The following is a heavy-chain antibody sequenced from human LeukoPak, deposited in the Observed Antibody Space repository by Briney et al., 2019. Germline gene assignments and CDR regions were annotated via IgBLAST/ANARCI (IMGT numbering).Heavy chain of an antibody. J-gene: IGHJ4*02. CDR3: ATSFDLTSDWGTVAHFDY. Sequence: GASVKVSCKASGYTFTGYYMHWVRQAPGQGLEWMGWINPNSGGTNYAQKFQGRVTMTRDTSISTAYMELSRLRSDDTAVYYCATSFDLTSDWGTVAHFDYWGQGTLVTVSS. CDR1: GYTFTGYY. V-gene: IGHV1-2*02. CDR2: INPNSGGT. D-gene: IGHD6-25*01.